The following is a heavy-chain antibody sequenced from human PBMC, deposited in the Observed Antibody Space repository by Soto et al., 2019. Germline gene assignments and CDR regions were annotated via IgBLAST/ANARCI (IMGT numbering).Heavy chain of an antibody. D-gene: IGHD6-13*01. Sequence: PSQTLSLTCVISGDSVSSNSAAWNWIRQSPSRGLEWLGRTYYRSKWYNDYAVSVKSRITINPDTSKNQFSLQLNSVTPEDTAVYYCARDHGGDSSSWENYYYYYYYMDVWGKGTTVTVSS. CDR2: TYYRSKWYN. J-gene: IGHJ6*03. CDR1: GDSVSSNSAA. CDR3: ARDHGGDSSSWENYYYYYYYMDV. V-gene: IGHV6-1*01.